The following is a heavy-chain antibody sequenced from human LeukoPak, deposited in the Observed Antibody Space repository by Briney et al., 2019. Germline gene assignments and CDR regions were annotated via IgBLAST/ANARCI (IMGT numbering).Heavy chain of an antibody. Sequence: SETLSLTCAVYGGSFSGYYWSWIRQPPGKGLEWIGEINHSGSTNYNPSLKSRVTISVDTSKNQFSLKLSSVTAADTAVYYCARGTGGYGYGYHNDYWGQGTLVTVSS. D-gene: IGHD5-18*01. J-gene: IGHJ4*02. CDR1: GGSFSGYY. V-gene: IGHV4-34*01. CDR2: INHSGST. CDR3: ARGTGGYGYGYHNDY.